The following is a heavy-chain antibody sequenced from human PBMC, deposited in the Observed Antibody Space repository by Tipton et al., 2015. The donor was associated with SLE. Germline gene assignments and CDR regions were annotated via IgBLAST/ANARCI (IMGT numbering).Heavy chain of an antibody. Sequence: TLSLTCTVSGGSISSGDYYWNWIRQPPGKGLEWIGYIYYSGSTYYNPSLKSRVTISVDTSKNQFSLKLSSGTAADTAVYYCARHLGFGENAFDIWGQGTMVTVSS. CDR1: GGSISSGDYY. D-gene: IGHD3-10*01. CDR3: ARHLGFGENAFDI. V-gene: IGHV4-30-4*08. CDR2: IYYSGST. J-gene: IGHJ3*02.